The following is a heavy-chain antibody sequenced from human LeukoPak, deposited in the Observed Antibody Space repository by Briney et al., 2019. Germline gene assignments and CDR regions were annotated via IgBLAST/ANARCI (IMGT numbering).Heavy chain of an antibody. CDR2: IYPGDSDT. V-gene: IGHV5-51*01. CDR3: ARLHSGTYLGDY. Sequence: PGESLRISCKGSGYKFISYWITWVRQMPGKGLEWMGIIYPGDSDTRYSPSFQGQVTISADKSISTAYLQWSSLKASDTAMYYCARLHSGTYLGDYWGQGTLVTVSS. CDR1: GYKFISYW. D-gene: IGHD1-26*01. J-gene: IGHJ4*02.